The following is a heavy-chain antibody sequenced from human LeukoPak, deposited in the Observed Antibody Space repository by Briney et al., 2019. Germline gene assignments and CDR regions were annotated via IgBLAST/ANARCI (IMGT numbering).Heavy chain of an antibody. D-gene: IGHD4-17*01. CDR2: ISGSGGST. CDR1: GFTFSSYV. CDR3: AKFTLHYGDSIDY. V-gene: IGHV3-23*01. J-gene: IGHJ4*02. Sequence: GGSLRLSCAASGFTFSSYVMSWVRQAPGKGLEWVSAISGSGGSTYYADSVKGRFTISRGNSKNTLYLQMNSLRADDTAVCYCAKFTLHYGDSIDYWGQGTLVTVSS.